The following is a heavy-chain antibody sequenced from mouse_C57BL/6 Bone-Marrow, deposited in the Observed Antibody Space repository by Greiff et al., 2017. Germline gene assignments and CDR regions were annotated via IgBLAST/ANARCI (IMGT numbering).Heavy chain of an antibody. CDR3: ARRGTRGYYFDY. J-gene: IGHJ2*01. D-gene: IGHD3-3*01. Sequence: EVMLVESGGDLVKPGGSLKLSCAASGFTFSSYGMSWVRQTPDKRLEWVATISSGGSYTYYPDSVKGRFTISRDNAKNTLYLQMSSLKSEDTAMYYCARRGTRGYYFDYWGQGTTLTVPS. CDR2: ISSGGSYT. CDR1: GFTFSSYG. V-gene: IGHV5-6*02.